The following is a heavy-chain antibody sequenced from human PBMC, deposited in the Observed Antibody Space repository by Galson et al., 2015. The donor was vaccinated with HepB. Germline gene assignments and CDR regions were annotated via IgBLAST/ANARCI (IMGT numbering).Heavy chain of an antibody. V-gene: IGHV1-69*13. CDR3: ARGTHYDILTGYLVDRLQTYYYYYMDV. CDR1: GGTFSSYA. J-gene: IGHJ6*03. CDR2: IIPIFGTA. D-gene: IGHD3-9*01. Sequence: SVKVSCKASGGTFSSYAISWVRQAPGQGLEWMGGIIPIFGTANYAQKFQGRVTITADESTSTAYMELSSLRSEDTAVYYCARGTHYDILTGYLVDRLQTYYYYYMDVWGKGTTVTVSS.